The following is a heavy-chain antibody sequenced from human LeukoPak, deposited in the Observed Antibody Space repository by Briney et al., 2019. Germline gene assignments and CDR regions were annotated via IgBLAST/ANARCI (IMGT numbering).Heavy chain of an antibody. V-gene: IGHV3-30*18. J-gene: IGHJ4*02. CDR2: ISSDGSEE. CDR3: AKGDSGFYFYFGY. D-gene: IGHD3-22*01. Sequence: GKSLRLSCAASEFTFSNYGMHWVRQAPGKGLELVAGISSDGSEEYYADSVEGRFTISRDNPKNTLYLEMNSLRAEDTAVYYCAKGDSGFYFYFGYWGQGTLVTVSS. CDR1: EFTFSNYG.